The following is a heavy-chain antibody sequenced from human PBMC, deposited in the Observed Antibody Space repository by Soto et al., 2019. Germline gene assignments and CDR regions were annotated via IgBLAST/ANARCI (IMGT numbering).Heavy chain of an antibody. J-gene: IGHJ4*02. Sequence: QVQLVQSGAEVKKPGSSVKVSCKASGGTFSSYAISWVRQAPGQGLEWMGGIIPIFGTANYAQKFQGRVTITADESTSTAYMELSSLRSEDTAMYYCARVLGRYCTNGVCYDPFDYWGQGTLVTVSS. CDR1: GGTFSSYA. D-gene: IGHD2-8*01. V-gene: IGHV1-69*01. CDR3: ARVLGRYCTNGVCYDPFDY. CDR2: IIPIFGTA.